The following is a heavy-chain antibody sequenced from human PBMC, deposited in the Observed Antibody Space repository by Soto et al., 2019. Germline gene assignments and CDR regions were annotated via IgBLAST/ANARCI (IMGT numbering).Heavy chain of an antibody. J-gene: IGHJ4*02. Sequence: QVQLVQSGAEVKKPGASVKVSCKASGSTFTSYDINWVRQATGQGLEWMGWMNPNSGNTGYARKFQGRVTMTRTTSIRTAYMELSSLRSEDTAMYYCARQKVDAGDYWGQGTLVTVSS. CDR2: MNPNSGNT. CDR1: GSTFTSYD. CDR3: ARQKVDAGDY. D-gene: IGHD2-15*01. V-gene: IGHV1-8*01.